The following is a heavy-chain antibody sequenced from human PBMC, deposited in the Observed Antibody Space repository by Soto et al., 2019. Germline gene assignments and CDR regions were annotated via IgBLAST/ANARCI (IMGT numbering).Heavy chain of an antibody. CDR1: GFTFSTYN. Sequence: EVLLVESGGGLGKPGGSLRLSCAASGFTFSTYNMNWVRQAPGKGLEWVSSINGRGNYIYYTDAVKGRFTISRDNAKTSLYLQMNSLRAEDTAVYYCAREDGIVGATSAFDYWGQGTLVTVSS. V-gene: IGHV3-21*01. D-gene: IGHD1-26*01. J-gene: IGHJ4*02. CDR3: AREDGIVGATSAFDY. CDR2: INGRGNYI.